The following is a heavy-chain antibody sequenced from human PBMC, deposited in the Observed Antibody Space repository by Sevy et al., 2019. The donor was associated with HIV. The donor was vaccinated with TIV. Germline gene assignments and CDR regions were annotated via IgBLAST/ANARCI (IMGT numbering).Heavy chain of an antibody. CDR1: GASITTYC. J-gene: IGHJ4*02. CDR2: MHSGGNT. V-gene: IGHV4-4*07. D-gene: IGHD2-8*02. Sequence: SETLSLTCTVSGASITTYCWSWFRQPAGKGLEWIGRMHSGGNTNYNPSLQGRVTMSLDTSMNQLSLTLDFVTAADAAVYYCARDTGKNYWGQGILVTVSS. CDR3: ARDTGKNY.